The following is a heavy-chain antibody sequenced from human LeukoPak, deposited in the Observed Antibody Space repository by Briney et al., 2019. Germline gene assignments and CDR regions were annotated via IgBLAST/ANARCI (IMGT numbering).Heavy chain of an antibody. CDR2: IIPIFGTA. D-gene: IGHD6-13*01. Sequence: ASVKVSCKASGGTFTIYAISWVRQAPGQGLEWMGGIIPIFGTANYAQKFQGRVTITADESTSTAYMELSSLRSEDTAVYYCAREVGLSSSWFDYWGQGTLVTVSS. CDR3: AREVGLSSSWFDY. J-gene: IGHJ4*02. CDR1: GGTFTIYA. V-gene: IGHV1-69*13.